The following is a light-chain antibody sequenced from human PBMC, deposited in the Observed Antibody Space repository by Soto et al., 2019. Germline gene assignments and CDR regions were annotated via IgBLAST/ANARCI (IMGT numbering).Light chain of an antibody. CDR3: MQSTQLPIT. V-gene: IGKV2D-29*01. CDR1: QSLLYSNGRTF. J-gene: IGKJ5*01. Sequence: DIVMTQTPLSLSVTPGQPASISCKSSQSLLYSNGRTFLYWYLQKPGQPQHLLIFEVYKRFSGVQDRFSGSGSGTVSTLEIRRVEAEDVGVFYCMQSTQLPITFGQGTRLEIK. CDR2: EVY.